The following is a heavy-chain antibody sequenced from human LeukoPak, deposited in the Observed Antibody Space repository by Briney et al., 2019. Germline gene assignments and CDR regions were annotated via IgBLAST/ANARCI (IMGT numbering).Heavy chain of an antibody. CDR1: GFTFSSYA. D-gene: IGHD4-17*01. V-gene: IGHV3-23*01. Sequence: PGGSLRLSCAASGFTFSSYAMSWVRQAPGKGLEWVSAISGSGGSTYYADSVKGRFTISRDNSKNTLYLQMNSLRAEDTGVYYCAKDRGNDYGVFDYWGQGILVTVSS. CDR3: AKDRGNDYGVFDY. CDR2: ISGSGGST. J-gene: IGHJ4*02.